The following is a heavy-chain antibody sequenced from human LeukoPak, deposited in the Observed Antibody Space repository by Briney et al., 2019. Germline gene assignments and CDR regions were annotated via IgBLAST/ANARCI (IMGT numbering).Heavy chain of an antibody. CDR2: IASNGGSE. CDR1: GFTFTTYG. CDR3: AKRGHYSINWYHYFDY. V-gene: IGHV3-30*18. D-gene: IGHD6-13*01. J-gene: IGHJ4*02. Sequence: GGSLRLSCAASGFTFTTYGLHWVRQAPGKGLEWVAAIASNGGSEYYADSVKGRFTISRDNSKNTLFLQMNSLKPDDTAVYYCAKRGHYSINWYHYFDYWGQGTLVTVSS.